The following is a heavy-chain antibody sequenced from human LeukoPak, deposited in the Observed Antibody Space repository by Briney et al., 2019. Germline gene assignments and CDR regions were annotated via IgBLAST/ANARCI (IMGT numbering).Heavy chain of an antibody. Sequence: GGSLRLSCAASGFTFSHNGMHWVRQAPGKGLEWMAFIENDGSDKYLADSVKGRFTISRDNSKNTLCVQMNSLRPEDTAVYYCAKDLHSGASCYWGQGTLVTVPS. D-gene: IGHD3-10*01. CDR2: IENDGSDK. CDR3: AKDLHSGASCY. V-gene: IGHV3-30*02. CDR1: GFTFSHNG. J-gene: IGHJ4*02.